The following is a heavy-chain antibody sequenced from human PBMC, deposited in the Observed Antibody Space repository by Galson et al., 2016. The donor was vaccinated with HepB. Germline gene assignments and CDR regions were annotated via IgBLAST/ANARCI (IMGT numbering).Heavy chain of an antibody. D-gene: IGHD3-3*01. V-gene: IGHV3-9*01. J-gene: IGHJ6*02. CDR3: AKDMPIFGVVITHSGGGLDV. Sequence: SLRLSCAASGFTFDDYAMHWVRQAPGKGLEWISGISWNSGTIIYADSGKGRFTISRDNAKNSLYLQMNSLRAEDTALYPCAKDMPIFGVVITHSGGGLDVWGQGTTVTVSS. CDR1: GFTFDDYA. CDR2: ISWNSGTI.